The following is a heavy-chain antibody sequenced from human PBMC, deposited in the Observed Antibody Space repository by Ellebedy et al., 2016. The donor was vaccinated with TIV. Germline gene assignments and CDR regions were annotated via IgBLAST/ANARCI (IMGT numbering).Heavy chain of an antibody. D-gene: IGHD1-26*01. CDR1: GFTFSSYS. J-gene: IGHJ4*02. CDR2: ISSSSTYI. V-gene: IGHV3-21*04. CDR3: AKDPSHSGRYYDY. Sequence: GESLKISCAASGFTFSSYSMNWVRQAPGKGLEWVSSISSSSTYIYYADSVKGRFTISRDNAKNSLYLQMNSLRAGDTAVHYCAKDPSHSGRYYDYWGQGTLVTVSS.